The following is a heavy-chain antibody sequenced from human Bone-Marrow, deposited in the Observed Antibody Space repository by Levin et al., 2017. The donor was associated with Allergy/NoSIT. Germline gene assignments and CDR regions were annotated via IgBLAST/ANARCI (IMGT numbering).Heavy chain of an antibody. CDR3: ARAWGPIMDV. J-gene: IGHJ6*02. Sequence: GGSLRLSCAASGFTFTSYGMHWVRQAPGKGLEWLSIINFDGSDKYYADSLKGRFIISRDNSKNTLYLQINSLRVEDTAVYYCARAWGPIMDVWGQGTTVTVSS. V-gene: IGHV3-33*01. CDR2: INFDGSDK. CDR1: GFTFTSYG. D-gene: IGHD7-27*01.